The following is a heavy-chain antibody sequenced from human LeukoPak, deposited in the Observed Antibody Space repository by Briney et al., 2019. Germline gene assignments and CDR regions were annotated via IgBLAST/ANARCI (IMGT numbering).Heavy chain of an antibody. J-gene: IGHJ4*02. D-gene: IGHD5-18*01. CDR3: ARGSGRSYGYDY. CDR2: IYNSGST. V-gene: IGHV4-59*01. CDR1: GGSISSYY. Sequence: PSETLSLTCTVSGGSISSYYWSWIRQPPGKGLEWIGYIYNSGSTNYNPSLKSRVTISVDTSKNQFSLKLSSVTAADTAVYYCARGSGRSYGYDYWGQGTLVTVSS.